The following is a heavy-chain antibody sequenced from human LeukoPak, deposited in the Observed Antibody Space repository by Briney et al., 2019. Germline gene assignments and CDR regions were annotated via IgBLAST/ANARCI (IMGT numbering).Heavy chain of an antibody. Sequence: GGSLRLSCAASGFTFSRYSMNWVRQAPGKGLEWVSSISSSSSYIHYADSVKGRFTISRDNAKNSLYLQMNSLRVENTVVYYCARADRLDPWGQGTLVTVSS. D-gene: IGHD6-6*01. V-gene: IGHV3-21*01. J-gene: IGHJ5*02. CDR3: ARADRLDP. CDR2: ISSSSSYI. CDR1: GFTFSRYS.